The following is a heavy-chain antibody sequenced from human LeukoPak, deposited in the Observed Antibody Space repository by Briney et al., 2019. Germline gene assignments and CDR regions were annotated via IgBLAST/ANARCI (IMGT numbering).Heavy chain of an antibody. CDR3: ARDRNSFDH. Sequence: GGSLRLSCAASGFTFSIYCMQWVRQAPGKGLEWVAVIWYDGTEKYYADSVKGRFTISRDNSKNMVYLQMNSLRAEDTAVYYCARDRNSFDHWGQGTLVTVSS. J-gene: IGHJ4*02. D-gene: IGHD1-14*01. CDR1: GFTFSIYC. V-gene: IGHV3-33*01. CDR2: IWYDGTEK.